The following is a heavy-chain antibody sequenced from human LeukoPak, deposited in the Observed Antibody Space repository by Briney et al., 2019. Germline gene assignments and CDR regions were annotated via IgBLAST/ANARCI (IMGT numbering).Heavy chain of an antibody. J-gene: IGHJ6*02. CDR1: GVTFSSYG. V-gene: IGHV3-30*18. Sequence: PGGSLRLSCAASGVTFSSYGMHWVRQAPGKGLEWVAVISYDGSNKYYADSVKGRFTISRDNSKNTLYLQMNSLRAEDTAVYYCAKVIAVAGPEGDYYGMDVWGQGTTVTVSS. D-gene: IGHD6-19*01. CDR3: AKVIAVAGPEGDYYGMDV. CDR2: ISYDGSNK.